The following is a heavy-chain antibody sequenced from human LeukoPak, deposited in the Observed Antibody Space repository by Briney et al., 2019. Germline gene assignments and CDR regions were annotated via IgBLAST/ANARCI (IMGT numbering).Heavy chain of an antibody. D-gene: IGHD3-9*01. Sequence: SVKVSCKASGGTFSSYAISWVRQAPGQGLEWMGGINPIFGTANYAQKFQGRVTITADKSTSTAYMELSSLRSEDTAVYYCARSSGTYYDILTGYYLFDYWGQGTLVTVSS. J-gene: IGHJ4*02. CDR2: INPIFGTA. V-gene: IGHV1-69*06. CDR1: GGTFSSYA. CDR3: ARSSGTYYDILTGYYLFDY.